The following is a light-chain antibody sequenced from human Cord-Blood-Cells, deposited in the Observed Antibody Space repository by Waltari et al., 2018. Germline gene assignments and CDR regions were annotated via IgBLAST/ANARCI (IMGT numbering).Light chain of an antibody. Sequence: EIVLTQSPATLSLSPGDRATLSCRASQSVSSYFAWYQQKPGQAPRLLIYDASNRATGIPARFSGSGSGTDFTLTISSLEPEDFAVYYCQQRSNWPHTFGQGTKLEIK. J-gene: IGKJ2*01. V-gene: IGKV3-11*01. CDR1: QSVSSY. CDR2: DAS. CDR3: QQRSNWPHT.